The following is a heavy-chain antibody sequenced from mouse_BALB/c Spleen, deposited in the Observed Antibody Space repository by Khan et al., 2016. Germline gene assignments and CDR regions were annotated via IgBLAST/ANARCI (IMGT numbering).Heavy chain of an antibody. J-gene: IGHJ3*01. CDR3: AEDYYGSNWFAY. Sequence: QIQLVQSGPELKKPGETVKISCKASGYTFTNYGMNWVKQAPGKGLKWMGWINTNTGEPTYAEEFKGHFVFSLETSASTAYLHINNLKNADTATYYCAEDYYGSNWFAYWGQGTLVTVSA. V-gene: IGHV9-3*02. CDR1: GYTFTNYG. D-gene: IGHD1-1*01. CDR2: INTNTGEP.